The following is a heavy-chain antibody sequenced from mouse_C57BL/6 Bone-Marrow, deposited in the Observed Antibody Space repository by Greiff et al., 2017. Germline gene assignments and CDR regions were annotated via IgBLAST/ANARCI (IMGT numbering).Heavy chain of an antibody. CDR3: TVDGYPFYFDY. Sequence: EVKLMESGAELVRPGASVKLSCTASGFNIKDDYMHWVKQRPEQGLEWIGWIDPENGDTEYASKFQGKATITADTSSNTAYLQLSSLTSEDTAVYYCTVDGYPFYFDYWGQGTTLTVSS. D-gene: IGHD2-3*01. J-gene: IGHJ2*01. V-gene: IGHV14-4*01. CDR2: IDPENGDT. CDR1: GFNIKDDY.